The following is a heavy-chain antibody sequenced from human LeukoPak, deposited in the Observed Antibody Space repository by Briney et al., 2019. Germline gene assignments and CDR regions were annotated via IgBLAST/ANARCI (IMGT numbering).Heavy chain of an antibody. Sequence: SGGSLRLSCAASGFILSDYWMGWVRQAPGRGVEGVANIKQGGSEKYYVDYVKGRLTIDRDNDKNSVYLQMNSLRAEDTAVYYCARDEHQYFHASSGRFDYWGQGTLVTVSS. CDR1: GFILSDYW. CDR2: IKQGGSEK. CDR3: ARDEHQYFHASSGRFDY. J-gene: IGHJ4*02. D-gene: IGHD3-22*01. V-gene: IGHV3-7*04.